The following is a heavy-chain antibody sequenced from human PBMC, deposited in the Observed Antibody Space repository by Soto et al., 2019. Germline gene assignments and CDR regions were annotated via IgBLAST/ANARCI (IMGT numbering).Heavy chain of an antibody. CDR3: ARDRVVMGSSDAFDN. V-gene: IGHV3-48*03. CDR1: GFRFSNYE. CDR2: ISSSGGTI. J-gene: IGHJ3*02. Sequence: EVQLVESGGGLVQPGGSLRLPCAASGFRFSNYEMNWVRQAPGKGLEWVSYISSSGGTIYYADSVKGRFTISKDNAKNSLYLQMNRLRAEDTAVYYCARDRVVMGSSDAFDNWGQGTMVTVSS. D-gene: IGHD3-3*01.